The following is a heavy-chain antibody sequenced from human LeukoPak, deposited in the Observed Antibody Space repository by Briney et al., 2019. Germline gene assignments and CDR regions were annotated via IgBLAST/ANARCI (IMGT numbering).Heavy chain of an antibody. J-gene: IGHJ5*02. V-gene: IGHV1-69*05. CDR1: GGTFSGYA. CDR3: ARDVLPPYYYGSGSYRADWFDP. D-gene: IGHD3-10*01. CDR2: IIPIFGTA. Sequence: SAKVSCKASGGTFSGYAISWVRQAPGQGLEWMGRIIPIFGTANYAQKFQGRVTITTDESTSTAYMELSSLRSEDTAVYYCARDVLPPYYYGSGSYRADWFDPWGQGTLVTVSS.